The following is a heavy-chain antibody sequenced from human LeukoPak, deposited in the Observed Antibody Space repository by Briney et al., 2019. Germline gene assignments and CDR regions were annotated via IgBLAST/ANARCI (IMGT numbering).Heavy chain of an antibody. Sequence: SETLSLTCSVSGGSIGSGGYYWSWIRQHPGKGLEWIGHIYYSGSTYHNPSLKSRVTISIDTSKNQFSLKLSSVTAADTAVYYCARDRGGNWFDPWGQGTLVTVSS. CDR1: GGSIGSGGYY. CDR2: IYYSGST. J-gene: IGHJ5*02. CDR3: ARDRGGNWFDP. D-gene: IGHD4-23*01. V-gene: IGHV4-31*03.